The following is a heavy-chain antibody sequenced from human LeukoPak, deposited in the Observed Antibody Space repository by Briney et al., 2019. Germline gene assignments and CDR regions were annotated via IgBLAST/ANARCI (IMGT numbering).Heavy chain of an antibody. CDR1: GYSFTSYW. Sequence: GESLKISCKGSGYSFTSYWIGWVRQMPGKGLEWMGIIYPGDSDTRYSPSFQGQVTISADKSISTAYLQWSSLKASDTAMYYCARSGGAGDYGNYFDYWGQGTLVTASS. V-gene: IGHV5-51*01. CDR2: IYPGDSDT. CDR3: ARSGGAGDYGNYFDY. D-gene: IGHD4-17*01. J-gene: IGHJ4*02.